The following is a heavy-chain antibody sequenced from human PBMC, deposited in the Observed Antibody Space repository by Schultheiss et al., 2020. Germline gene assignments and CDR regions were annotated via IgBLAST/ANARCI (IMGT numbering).Heavy chain of an antibody. Sequence: ASVKVSCKASGYTFTSYDINWVRQATGQGLEWMGWMNPNSGNTGYAQKFQGRVTMTRNTSISTAYMELSSLRSEDTAVYYCARVSPQVVPAAMPTYKYYYYHTRRCAKLASVNVSS. J-gene: IGHJ6*03. CDR3: ARVSPQVVPAAMPTYKYYYYHTRR. D-gene: IGHD2-2*01. CDR2: MNPNSGNT. V-gene: IGHV1-8*01. CDR1: GYTFTSYD.